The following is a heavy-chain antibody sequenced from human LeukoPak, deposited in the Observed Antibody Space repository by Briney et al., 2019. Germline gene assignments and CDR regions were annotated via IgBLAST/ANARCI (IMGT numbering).Heavy chain of an antibody. CDR3: ARAHSSSLPFDY. Sequence: SETLSLTCTVSGGSISSYYWSWIRQPPGMGLEWIGYIYYSGSTYYNPSLKSRVTISVDTSKNQFSLKLSSVTAADTAVYYCARAHSSSLPFDYWGQGTLVTVSS. V-gene: IGHV4-59*01. CDR1: GGSISSYY. CDR2: IYYSGST. D-gene: IGHD6-13*01. J-gene: IGHJ4*02.